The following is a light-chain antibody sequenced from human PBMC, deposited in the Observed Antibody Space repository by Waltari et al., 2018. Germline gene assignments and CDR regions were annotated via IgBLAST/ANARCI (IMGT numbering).Light chain of an antibody. J-gene: IGKJ4*01. CDR1: QSSSGY. V-gene: IGKV1-39*01. CDR2: ATS. CDR3: QQSYRTPPLT. Sequence: DIQIPQSLSPLFASVGDRVTITCRASQSSSGYLNWYQQKPGKAPKVMIYATSSLQSGVPSRFSGSGSGTDFTLTISSLQPEDFATYYCQQSYRTPPLTFGGGTKVEIK.